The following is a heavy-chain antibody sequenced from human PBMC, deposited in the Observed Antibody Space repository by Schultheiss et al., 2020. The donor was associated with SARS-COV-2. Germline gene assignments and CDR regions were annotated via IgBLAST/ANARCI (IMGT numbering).Heavy chain of an antibody. V-gene: IGHV3-74*01. CDR3: ARDLVAVAAYYYYYGMDV. CDR2: INSDGSST. D-gene: IGHD6-19*01. Sequence: GESLKISCAASGFTFSNAWMSWVRQAPGKGLVWVSRINSDGSSTSYADSVKGRFTISRDNAKNSLYLQMNSLRAEDTAVYYCARDLVAVAAYYYYYGMDVWGQGTTVTVSS. CDR1: GFTFSNAW. J-gene: IGHJ6*02.